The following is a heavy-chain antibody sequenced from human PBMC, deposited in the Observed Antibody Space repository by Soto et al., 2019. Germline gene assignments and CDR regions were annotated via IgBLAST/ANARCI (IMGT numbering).Heavy chain of an antibody. J-gene: IGHJ4*02. V-gene: IGHV1-3*04. D-gene: IGHD6-13*01. CDR2: INTAKGNT. CDR3: ARGSSCAHFDY. CDR1: GYTFTSYA. Sequence: QVQLVQSGAEVKKPGASVRVSCKASGYTFTSYAIHWVRQAPGQRLEWMGWINTAKGNTGYSQKLQGRVTITMDTSASIVYMALSTLRSEDTAVYYCARGSSCAHFDYWGQGTLVTVSS.